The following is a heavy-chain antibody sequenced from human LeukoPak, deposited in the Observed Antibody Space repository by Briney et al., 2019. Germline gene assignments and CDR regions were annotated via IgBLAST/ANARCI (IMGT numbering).Heavy chain of an antibody. D-gene: IGHD7-27*01. CDR3: AKGTKLGHFDY. J-gene: IGHJ4*02. V-gene: IGHV3-30*18. CDR2: ISYDGSNK. CDR1: GFTFSSYG. Sequence: GGSLRLSCAASGFTFSSYGMHWVRQAPGKGLEWVAVISYDGSNKYYADSVKGRFTISRDNSKNTLYLQMNSLRAEDTAVYYCAKGTKLGHFDYWGQGTLVTVSS.